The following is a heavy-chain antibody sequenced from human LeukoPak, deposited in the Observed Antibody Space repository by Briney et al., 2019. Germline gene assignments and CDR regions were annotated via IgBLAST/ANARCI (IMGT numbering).Heavy chain of an antibody. V-gene: IGHV1-18*01. CDR3: ARYSGAAAGNYYYYYMDV. D-gene: IGHD6-13*01. Sequence: ASVKVSCKASGYTFTSYGISWVRQAPGQGLEWMGWISAYNGNTNYAQKLQGRVTMTTDTSTSTAYMELRSLRSDDTAVYYCARYSGAAAGNYYYYYMDVWGKGTTVTISS. CDR2: ISAYNGNT. J-gene: IGHJ6*03. CDR1: GYTFTSYG.